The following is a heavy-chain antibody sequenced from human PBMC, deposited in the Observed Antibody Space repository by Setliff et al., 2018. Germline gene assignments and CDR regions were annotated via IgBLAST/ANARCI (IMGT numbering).Heavy chain of an antibody. V-gene: IGHV4-59*01. CDR3: ARLRGAFDY. Sequence: LSLTCTVSGGSIGSYYWSWIRQPPGKRLEWIGYIYYSGSTNYNPSLESRVTISVDTSKNQFSLRLNSATAADTAVYYCARLRGAFDYWGQGTLVTVSS. CDR2: IYYSGST. J-gene: IGHJ4*02. CDR1: GGSIGSYY. D-gene: IGHD3-16*01.